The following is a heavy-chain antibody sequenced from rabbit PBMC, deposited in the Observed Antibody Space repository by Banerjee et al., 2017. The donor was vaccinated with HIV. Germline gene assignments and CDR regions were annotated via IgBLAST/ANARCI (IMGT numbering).Heavy chain of an antibody. CDR2: IDAGSSGST. Sequence: QSLEESGGDLVKPGASLTLTCTASGFTLSSYWMCWVRQAPGKGLELIACIDAGSSGSTFYASWAKGRFTISKTSSTTVTLQMTSLTAADTATYFCARGWGWKDLWGPGTLVTVS. CDR3: ARGWGWKDL. V-gene: IGHV1S40*01. CDR1: GFTLSSYW. D-gene: IGHD3-1*01. J-gene: IGHJ4*01.